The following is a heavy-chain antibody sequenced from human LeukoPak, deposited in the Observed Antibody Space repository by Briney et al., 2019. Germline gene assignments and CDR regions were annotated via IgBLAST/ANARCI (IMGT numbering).Heavy chain of an antibody. Sequence: SETLSLTCAVYGGSFSGYYWSWIRQPPGKGLEWIGEINHSGSTNYNPSLESRVTISVDTSKNQFSLKLSSVTAADTAVYYCARAEYYDYTNWFDPWGQGTLVTVSS. V-gene: IGHV4-34*01. J-gene: IGHJ5*02. D-gene: IGHD3-3*01. CDR1: GGSFSGYY. CDR2: INHSGST. CDR3: ARAEYYDYTNWFDP.